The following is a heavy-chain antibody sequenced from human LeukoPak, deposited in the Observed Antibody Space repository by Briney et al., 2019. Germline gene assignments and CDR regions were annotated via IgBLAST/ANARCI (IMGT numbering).Heavy chain of an antibody. J-gene: IGHJ5*02. CDR3: AKTNGRFYWFVP. CDR1: GFIFSSYW. V-gene: IGHV3-74*01. D-gene: IGHD3-3*01. Sequence: GGSLRLSCAASGFIFSSYWMHWVRQAPGKGLVWVSRINSDGSSTSYADSVKGRFTISRDNAKNTLDLQMNSLRAEDTAVYYCAKTNGRFYWFVPWGQGALVAVPS. CDR2: INSDGSST.